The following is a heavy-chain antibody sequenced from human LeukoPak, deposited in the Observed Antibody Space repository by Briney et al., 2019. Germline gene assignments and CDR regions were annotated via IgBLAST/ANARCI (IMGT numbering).Heavy chain of an antibody. CDR3: ASLTNCDFWSGTVDY. CDR2: INSDGSST. V-gene: IGHV3-74*01. J-gene: IGHJ4*02. Sequence: GGSLRLSCAASGFTFSSYWMHWVRQAPGKGLVWVSRINSDGSSTSYADSVKGRFTISRDNAKNTLYLQMNSLRAEDTAVYYCASLTNCDFWSGTVDYWGQGTLVTVSS. CDR1: GFTFSSYW. D-gene: IGHD3-3*01.